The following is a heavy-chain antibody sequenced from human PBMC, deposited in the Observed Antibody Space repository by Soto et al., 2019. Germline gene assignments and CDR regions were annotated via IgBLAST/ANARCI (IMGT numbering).Heavy chain of an antibody. Sequence: QVQLQESGPGLVKPSETLSLTCTVSGGSVSSGNYYWSWIRQPPGKGLEWIGYIYYSGSTNYNPSLKCRVTISIDTSKNRFSLRLSSATAADTAVYYCAMFKLGIAAAGRPNWFDPWGQGTLVTVSS. CDR2: IYYSGST. D-gene: IGHD6-13*01. V-gene: IGHV4-61*01. J-gene: IGHJ5*02. CDR1: GGSVSSGNYY. CDR3: AMFKLGIAAAGRPNWFDP.